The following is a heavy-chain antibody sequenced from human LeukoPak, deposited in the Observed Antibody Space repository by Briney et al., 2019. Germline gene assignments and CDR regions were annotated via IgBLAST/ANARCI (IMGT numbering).Heavy chain of an antibody. CDR3: ARDLRTTWAQYYYYMDV. CDR1: GFIFSTSD. J-gene: IGHJ6*03. V-gene: IGHV3-48*03. CDR2: ISSSGSTI. D-gene: IGHD7-27*01. Sequence: GGSLRLSCAASGFIFSTSDMNWVRQAPGKGLEWVSYISSSGSTIYYADSVKGRFTISRDNAKNSLYLQMNSLRAEDTAVYYCARDLRTTWAQYYYYMDVWGKGTTVTISS.